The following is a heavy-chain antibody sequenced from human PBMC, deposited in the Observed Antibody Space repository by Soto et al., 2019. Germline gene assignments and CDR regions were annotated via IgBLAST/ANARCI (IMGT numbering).Heavy chain of an antibody. CDR2: ISYDGSNK. V-gene: IGHV3-30*18. CDR3: AKGLLWFGEFLSSFDY. CDR1: GFTFSSYS. D-gene: IGHD3-10*01. J-gene: IGHJ4*02. Sequence: QVQLVESGGGVVQPGRSLRLSCAASGFTFSSYSVHWVRQAPGKGLEWVAVISYDGSNKYYADSVKGRFTISRDNSKNTLYLQMNSLRAEDTAVYYCAKGLLWFGEFLSSFDYWGQGTLVTVSS.